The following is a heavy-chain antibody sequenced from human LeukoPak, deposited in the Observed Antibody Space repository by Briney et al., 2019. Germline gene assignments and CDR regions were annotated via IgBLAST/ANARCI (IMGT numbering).Heavy chain of an antibody. V-gene: IGHV4-34*01. CDR3: ARGLFHSSSLDY. J-gene: IGHJ4*02. Sequence: PSETLSLTCAVYGGSFSGYYWGWIRQPPGKGLEWIGEINHSGSTNYNPSLKSRVTISVDTSKNQFSLKLSSVTAADTAVYYCARGLFHSSSLDYWGQGTLVTVSS. CDR1: GGSFSGYY. D-gene: IGHD6-6*01. CDR2: INHSGST.